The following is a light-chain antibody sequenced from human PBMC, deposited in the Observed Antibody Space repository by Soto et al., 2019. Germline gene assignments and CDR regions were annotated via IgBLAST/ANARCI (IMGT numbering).Light chain of an antibody. V-gene: IGKV1-39*01. J-gene: IGKJ2*01. CDR2: AAS. CDR1: QSISSY. Sequence: DIQMTQSPSSLSASVGDRVTITCRASQSISSYLNWYQQKPGKAPKLLIYAASSLQSGVPSRFSGSGSGTDFTLTISSLQPEDFATYYCQQSYSTHTFGQGTKVDIK. CDR3: QQSYSTHT.